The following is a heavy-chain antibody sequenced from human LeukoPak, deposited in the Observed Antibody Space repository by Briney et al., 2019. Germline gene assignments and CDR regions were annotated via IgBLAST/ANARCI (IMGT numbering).Heavy chain of an antibody. J-gene: IGHJ3*02. CDR3: ARSNYYDRRGYYSGAFDT. V-gene: IGHV4-31*03. D-gene: IGHD3-22*01. CDR1: GGSISSGGYY. CDR2: IYYSGST. Sequence: TLSLTCTVSGGSISSGGYYWSWIRQHPGKSLEWVGYIYYSGSTYYNPSLKSRVTISVDTSKNQFSLKLSSVTAADTAVYYCARSNYYDRRGYYSGAFDTWGQGTMVTVSS.